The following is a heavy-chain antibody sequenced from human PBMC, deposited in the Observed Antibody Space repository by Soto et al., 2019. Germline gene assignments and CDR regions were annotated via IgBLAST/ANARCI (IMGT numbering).Heavy chain of an antibody. CDR2: IYPGESNV. Sequence: PGESLKISCKGSGFSFTTYWIGWVRQMPGKGLEWMVIIYPGESNVRYSPSFQGQVTNSDDKSTSTVYLQWSSLEASDSGMYYCARAPNNVNWFPEAFDVWGQGTKVTVSS. V-gene: IGHV5-51*01. CDR3: ARAPNNVNWFPEAFDV. CDR1: GFSFTTYW. D-gene: IGHD3-9*01. J-gene: IGHJ3*01.